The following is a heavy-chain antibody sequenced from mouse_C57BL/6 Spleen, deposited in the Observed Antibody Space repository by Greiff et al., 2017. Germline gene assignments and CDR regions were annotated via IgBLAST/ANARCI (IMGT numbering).Heavy chain of an antibody. V-gene: IGHV1-64*01. CDR2: IHPNSGST. CDR1: GYTFTSYW. J-gene: IGHJ4*01. Sequence: QVQLQQSGAELVKPGASVKLSCKASGYTFTSYWMHWVKQRPGQGLEWIGMIHPNSGSTNYNEKFKSKATLTVDKSSSTAYMQLSSLTSEDSAVYYCARVSHYSKDYAMDYWGQGTSVTVSS. CDR3: ARVSHYSKDYAMDY. D-gene: IGHD2-5*01.